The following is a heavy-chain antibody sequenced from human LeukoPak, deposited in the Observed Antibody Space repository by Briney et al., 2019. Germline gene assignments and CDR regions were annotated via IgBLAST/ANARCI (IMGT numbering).Heavy chain of an antibody. Sequence: ASVKVSCKASGGTFSSYAISWVRQAPGQGLEWMGGIIPIFGTASYAQKLQGRVTITTDESTSTAYMELSSLRSEDTAVYYCARGLDERYYYDSSGYGDAFDIWGQGTMVTVSS. CDR2: IIPIFGTA. V-gene: IGHV1-69*05. CDR3: ARGLDERYYYDSSGYGDAFDI. CDR1: GGTFSSYA. D-gene: IGHD3-22*01. J-gene: IGHJ3*02.